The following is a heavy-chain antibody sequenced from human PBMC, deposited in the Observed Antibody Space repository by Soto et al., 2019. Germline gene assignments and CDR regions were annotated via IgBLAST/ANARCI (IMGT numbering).Heavy chain of an antibody. V-gene: IGHV4-34*01. CDR1: GGSFSGYY. CDR3: ARGQSIAAAGTRWFDP. CDR2: INHSGST. D-gene: IGHD6-13*01. J-gene: IGHJ5*02. Sequence: SETLSLTCAVYGGSFSGYYWSWIRQPPGKGLEWIGEINHSGSTNYNPSLKSRVTISVDTSKNQFSLKLSSVTAADTAVYYCARGQSIAAAGTRWFDPWGQGTLVTVSS.